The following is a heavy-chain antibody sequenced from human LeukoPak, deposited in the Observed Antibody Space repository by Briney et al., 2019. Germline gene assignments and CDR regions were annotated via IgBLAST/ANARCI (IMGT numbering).Heavy chain of an antibody. J-gene: IGHJ4*02. CDR1: GLTFSTYY. Sequence: GESLKISCAASGLTFSTYYMHWVRQAPGKGLEWVAVISSDGSNEYYADSVKGRFTISRDNSKNTLFLQMNNLRLEDTAVYYCSTGGSSGWSDFWGQGTLVTVSS. CDR3: STGGSSGWSDF. D-gene: IGHD6-19*01. CDR2: ISSDGSNE. V-gene: IGHV3-30-3*01.